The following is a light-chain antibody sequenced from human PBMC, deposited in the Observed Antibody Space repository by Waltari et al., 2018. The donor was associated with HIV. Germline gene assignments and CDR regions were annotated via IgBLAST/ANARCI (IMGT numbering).Light chain of an antibody. Sequence: QSVLTQPPSVSAAPGQQVTISCSGRSSNIGKNYVCWYQQLPGTAPKLLIYDNNKRPSGIPDRFSGSKSGTSATLGITGLQTGDEADYYCGTWDSSLSAWVFGGGTKLTVL. J-gene: IGLJ3*02. V-gene: IGLV1-51*01. CDR2: DNN. CDR3: GTWDSSLSAWV. CDR1: SSNIGKNY.